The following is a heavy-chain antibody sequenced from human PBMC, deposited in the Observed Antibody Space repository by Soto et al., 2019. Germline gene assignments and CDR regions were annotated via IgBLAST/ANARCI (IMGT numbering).Heavy chain of an antibody. V-gene: IGHV1-69*01. D-gene: IGHD3-3*01. J-gene: IGHJ6*02. CDR3: ARDAIFGVVIRGIDYYYGMDV. Sequence: QVQLVQSGAEVKKPGSSVKVSCKASGGTFSNYAISWVRQAPGQGLEWMGGIIPIFGTTNYAQKFQGRVTITADESTSTDYMELSSLRSEDTAVYYCARDAIFGVVIRGIDYYYGMDVWGQGTTVTVSS. CDR2: IIPIFGTT. CDR1: GGTFSNYA.